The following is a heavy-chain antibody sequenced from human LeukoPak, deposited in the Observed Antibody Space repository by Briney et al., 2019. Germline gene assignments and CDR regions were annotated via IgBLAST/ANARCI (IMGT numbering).Heavy chain of an antibody. Sequence: GGSLRLSCVGSGFNFSDYYMSWIRQAPGKGLEWISYISPNDVNRYYVDAVKGRFTVSRDNAKNSLFLQMKSLRVEDTAVYYCAGSGSPGDYWGQGTLVTASS. V-gene: IGHV3-11*01. CDR2: ISPNDVNR. J-gene: IGHJ4*02. CDR1: GFNFSDYY. CDR3: AGSGSPGDY. D-gene: IGHD3-10*01.